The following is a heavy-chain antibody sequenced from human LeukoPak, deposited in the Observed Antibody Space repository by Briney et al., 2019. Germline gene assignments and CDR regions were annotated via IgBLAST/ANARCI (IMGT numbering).Heavy chain of an antibody. V-gene: IGHV3-23*01. Sequence: GGSLRLSCAASGFTFSSYAMSWVRQAPGKGLDWVSTISGGGTYTYYADSVKGRFTISRDNSKNTLYLRMNSLRAEDTAVYYCAKGYSNPSHFVYWGQGALVTVSS. CDR2: ISGGGTYT. CDR1: GFTFSSYA. D-gene: IGHD4-11*01. CDR3: AKGYSNPSHFVY. J-gene: IGHJ4*02.